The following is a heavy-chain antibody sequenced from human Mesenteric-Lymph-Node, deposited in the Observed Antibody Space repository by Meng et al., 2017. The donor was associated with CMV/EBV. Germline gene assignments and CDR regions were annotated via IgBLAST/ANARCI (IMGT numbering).Heavy chain of an antibody. D-gene: IGHD2-15*01. CDR3: ARVVSNCGGTNCYSLFYFDS. Sequence: GESLKISCKGSGYSFTTYWIGWVRQMPGKGLEWMGIIYASDSDNRYSPSFQGQVTISADKSISTAYLQWSSLKASDSAMYYCARVVSNCGGTNCYSLFYFDSWGQGTLVTVSS. V-gene: IGHV5-51*01. CDR1: GYSFTTYW. J-gene: IGHJ4*02. CDR2: IYASDSDN.